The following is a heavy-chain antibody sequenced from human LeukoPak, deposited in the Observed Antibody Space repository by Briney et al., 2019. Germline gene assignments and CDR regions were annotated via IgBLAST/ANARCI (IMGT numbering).Heavy chain of an antibody. CDR3: VAHNPHDFWSAYWAY. CDR2: VSFDGSNE. CDR1: GFTFSSYG. V-gene: IGHV3-30*03. D-gene: IGHD3-3*01. Sequence: QSGGSLRLSCAASGFTFSSYGMHWVRQAPGKGLEWVAVVSFDGSNEYYADSVRGRFIISRGNSRNTLYLQMNSLRTEDTAVYYCVAHNPHDFWSAYWAYWGQGTLVTVSS. J-gene: IGHJ4*02.